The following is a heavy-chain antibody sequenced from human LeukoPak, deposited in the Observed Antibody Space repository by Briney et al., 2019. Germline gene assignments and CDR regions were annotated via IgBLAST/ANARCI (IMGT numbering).Heavy chain of an antibody. V-gene: IGHV1-8*01. D-gene: IGHD4-17*01. CDR3: ARGKDDYGDYVGFDP. CDR2: MNPNSGNT. Sequence: ASVKVSCKASGYTFTSCDINWVRQATGQGLEWMGWMNPNSGNTGYAQKFQGRVTMTRNTSISTAYMELSSLRSEDTAVYYCARGKDDYGDYVGFDPWGQGTLVTVSS. CDR1: GYTFTSCD. J-gene: IGHJ5*02.